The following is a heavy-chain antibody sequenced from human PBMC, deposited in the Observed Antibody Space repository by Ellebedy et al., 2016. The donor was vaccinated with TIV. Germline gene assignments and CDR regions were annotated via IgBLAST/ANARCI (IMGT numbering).Heavy chain of an antibody. Sequence: ASVKVSCKASGYTFISHAIHWVRQAPGQRLEWMGWINVGNGNTKYSQKFQGRVTITRDTSASTAYMELGSLRSEDTAVYYCAKRMNRFYDYWGQGTLVTDSS. V-gene: IGHV1-3*01. D-gene: IGHD2-15*01. CDR1: GYTFISHA. CDR2: INVGNGNT. J-gene: IGHJ4*02. CDR3: AKRMNRFYDY.